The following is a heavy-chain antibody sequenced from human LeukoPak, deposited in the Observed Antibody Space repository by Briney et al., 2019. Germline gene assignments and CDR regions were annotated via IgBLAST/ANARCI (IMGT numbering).Heavy chain of an antibody. V-gene: IGHV1-46*01. CDR1: GYIFSDYN. CDR2: INPSGGST. J-gene: IGHJ4*02. CDR3: ARDKTTVVTGEYFDY. Sequence: ASVKVSCKASGYIFSDYNMHWVRQAPGQGLEWMGIINPSGGSTSYAQKFQGRVTMTRDTSTSTVYMELSSLRSEDTAVYYCARDKTTVVTGEYFDYWGQGTLVTVSS. D-gene: IGHD4-23*01.